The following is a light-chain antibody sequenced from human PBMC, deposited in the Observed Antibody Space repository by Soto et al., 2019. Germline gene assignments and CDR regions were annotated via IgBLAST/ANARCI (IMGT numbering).Light chain of an antibody. V-gene: IGKV3-20*01. CDR2: GAS. J-gene: IGKJ1*01. CDR3: QQYGASPWT. Sequence: ENVLTQSPGPPSLSPGERATLSCRASESIASNYLAWYQQKPGQAPRLLMYGASSRATGIPDRVSGSGSGADFTLTISRLQPEDFAVYFCQQYGASPWTFGHGTKVDIK. CDR1: ESIASNY.